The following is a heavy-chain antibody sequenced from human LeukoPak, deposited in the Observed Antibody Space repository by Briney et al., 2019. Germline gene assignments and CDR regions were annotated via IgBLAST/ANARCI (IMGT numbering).Heavy chain of an antibody. V-gene: IGHV1-46*01. CDR3: ARERPTYYYDSSGTDY. CDR2: INPSGGST. D-gene: IGHD3-22*01. Sequence: ASVKVSCKASGYSFTSYGISWVRQAPGQGLEWMGIINPSGGSTSYAQKFQGRVTMTRDTSTSTVYMELSSLRSEDTAVYYCARERPTYYYDSSGTDYWGQGTLVTVSS. CDR1: GYSFTSYG. J-gene: IGHJ4*02.